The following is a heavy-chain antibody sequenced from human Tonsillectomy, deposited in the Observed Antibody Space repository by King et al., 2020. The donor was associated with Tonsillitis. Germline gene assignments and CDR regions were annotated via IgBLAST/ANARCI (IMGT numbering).Heavy chain of an antibody. CDR2: ISSGSDYI. J-gene: IGHJ4*02. V-gene: IGHV3-21*01. D-gene: IGHD6-19*01. CDR3: ATSIAVAGPFDH. CDR1: GFIFSDHT. Sequence: VQLVESRGGLVKPGGSLRLSCAASGFIFSDHTMNWVRQAPGKGLEWVSSISSGSDYIYYADSVTGRLTISRDNAKNSLSLQMNSLRAEDTAVYYCATSIAVAGPFDHWGQGTLVTVSS.